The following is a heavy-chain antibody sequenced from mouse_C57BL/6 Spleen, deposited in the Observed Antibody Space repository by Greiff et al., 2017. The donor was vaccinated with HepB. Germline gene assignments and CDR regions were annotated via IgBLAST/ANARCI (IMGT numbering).Heavy chain of an antibody. D-gene: IGHD2-4*01. CDR1: GYTFTSYW. CDR3: ARGGYDYDEWYFDV. Sequence: LQQPGTELVKPGASVKLSCKASGYTFTSYWMHWVKQRPGQGLEWIGNINPSNGGTNYNEKFKSKATLTVDKSSSTAYMQLSSLTSEDSAVYYCARGGYDYDEWYFDVWGTGTTVTVSS. J-gene: IGHJ1*03. V-gene: IGHV1-53*01. CDR2: INPSNGGT.